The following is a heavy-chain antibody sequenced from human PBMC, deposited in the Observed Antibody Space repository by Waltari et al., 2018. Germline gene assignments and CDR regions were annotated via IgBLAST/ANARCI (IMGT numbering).Heavy chain of an antibody. CDR3: ARDRGRGLYLDS. J-gene: IGHJ4*02. Sequence: QLQLEQLGPGLVKPSETLSLICAVPGDSMGDSDLWNWVRQSPGKGLEWIGQVHRSGRTNYNPSFASRVTVSVDTSTGHFSLKVTSATAADTAVYYCARDRGRGLYLDSWGQGILVTVSP. CDR2: VHRSGRT. V-gene: IGHV4-4*02. D-gene: IGHD2-15*01. CDR1: GDSMGDSDL.